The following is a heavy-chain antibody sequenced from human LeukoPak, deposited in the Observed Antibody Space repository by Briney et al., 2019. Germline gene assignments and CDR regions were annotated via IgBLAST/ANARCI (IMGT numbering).Heavy chain of an antibody. J-gene: IGHJ5*02. CDR1: GGTFSSYA. CDR2: IIPIFGTA. V-gene: IGHV1-69*06. CDR3: ARRGPTPNGFDP. Sequence: GASVKVSCKASGGTFSSYAISWVRQAPGQGLEWMGGIIPIFGTANYAQKFRGRVTITADKSTSTAYMELSSLRSEDTAVYYCARRGPTPNGFDPWGQGTLVTVSS. D-gene: IGHD3-10*01.